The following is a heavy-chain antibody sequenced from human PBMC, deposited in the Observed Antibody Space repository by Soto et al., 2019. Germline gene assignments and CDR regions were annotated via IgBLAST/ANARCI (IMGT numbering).Heavy chain of an antibody. Sequence: EVQLLESGGGLVQPGGALRLSCAASGFTFSSYAMSWVRQAPGKGLGWVSAISGSGGSTYYADSVEGRFTISRDNSKNTLYLQMNSLRAEDTAVYYCAKVEQQTPPCFDYWGQGTLVTVSS. CDR1: GFTFSSYA. J-gene: IGHJ4*02. V-gene: IGHV3-23*01. CDR2: ISGSGGST. D-gene: IGHD6-13*01. CDR3: AKVEQQTPPCFDY.